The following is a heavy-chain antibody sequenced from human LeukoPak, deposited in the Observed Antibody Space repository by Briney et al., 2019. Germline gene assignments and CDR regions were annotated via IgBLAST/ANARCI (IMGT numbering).Heavy chain of an antibody. CDR3: ARAYSSGWYRAFDI. CDR1: GFTFSSYS. D-gene: IGHD6-19*01. Sequence: GGSLRLSCAASGFTFSSYSMNWVRQAPGKGLEWVSSISSSSYTYYADSVKGRFTISRDNAKNSLYLQMNSLRAEDTAVYYCARAYSSGWYRAFDIWGQGTMVTVSS. V-gene: IGHV3-21*01. CDR2: ISSSSYT. J-gene: IGHJ3*02.